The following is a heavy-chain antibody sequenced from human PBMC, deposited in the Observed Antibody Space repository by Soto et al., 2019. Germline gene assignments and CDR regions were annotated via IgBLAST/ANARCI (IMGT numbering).Heavy chain of an antibody. D-gene: IGHD4-17*01. CDR3: ARAHYGDYGYGMDV. CDR2: TYHSGST. Sequence: QLQLQESGSGLVKPSQTLSLTCAVSGGSISSGGSSWSWIRQPPGKVLEWIGYTYHSGSTYYNPSLKSRVTLSVDRSKSQFSLKMISVTAADTAVYYCARAHYGDYGYGMDVWGQGTTVTVSS. J-gene: IGHJ6*02. CDR1: GGSISSGGSS. V-gene: IGHV4-30-2*01.